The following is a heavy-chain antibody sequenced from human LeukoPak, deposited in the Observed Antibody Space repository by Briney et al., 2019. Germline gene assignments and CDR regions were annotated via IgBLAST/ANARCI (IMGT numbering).Heavy chain of an antibody. CDR3: ARGRVSSSTWYSTYYYYFYMDV. V-gene: IGHV4-59*13. D-gene: IGHD1-1*01. Sequence: SETLSLTCTVSDDSITIYYWSWIRQPPGKGLEWIGYIDHTGSTNFNPSLNGRVSISRDTSKNLFSLRLRSVTAADTAVYFCARGRVSSSTWYSTYYYYFYMDVWGKGTTVTVSS. CDR1: DDSITIYY. CDR2: IDHTGST. J-gene: IGHJ6*03.